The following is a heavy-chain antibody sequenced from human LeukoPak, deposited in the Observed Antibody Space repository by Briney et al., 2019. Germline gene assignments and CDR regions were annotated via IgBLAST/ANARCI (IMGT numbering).Heavy chain of an antibody. CDR2: VGHTGST. CDR3: ARGRVSSSTWYSTYYYYFYMDV. CDR1: DDSITMYY. Sequence: SETLSLTCSVSDDSITMYYWTWIRQPPGKGLEWIGYVGHTGSTNFNPSLNGRVSISRDTTKNLFSLRLWSVTAADTAVYFCARGRVSSSTWYSTYYYYFYMDVWGKGTTVTVSS. J-gene: IGHJ6*03. D-gene: IGHD1-1*01. V-gene: IGHV4-59*01.